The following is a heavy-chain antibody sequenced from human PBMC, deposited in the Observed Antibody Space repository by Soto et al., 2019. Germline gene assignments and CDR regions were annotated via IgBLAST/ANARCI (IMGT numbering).Heavy chain of an antibody. Sequence: QVQLQQWGAGLLKPSETLSLTCAVYGGSFSGYYWSWIRQPPGKGLEWIGEINHSGSTNYNPSLKSLFTISVDTSKHQSSLKLSSVTAADTAVYYCARGGLLSNYAGPWGQGTLVTVSS. CDR1: GGSFSGYY. V-gene: IGHV4-34*01. CDR3: ARGGLLSNYAGP. CDR2: INHSGST. D-gene: IGHD1-26*01. J-gene: IGHJ5*02.